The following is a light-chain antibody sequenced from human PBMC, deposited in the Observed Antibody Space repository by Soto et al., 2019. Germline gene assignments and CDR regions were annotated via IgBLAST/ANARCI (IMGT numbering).Light chain of an antibody. Sequence: QSALTQPASVSGSPGQSITISCTGTRSDVGGYDYVSWYQQRPGKAPKLIIYEVSNRPSGVSNRFSGSKSGNTASLTVSGLQAEDGGDYYCKSYTSIDTYVFGSGTKVTVL. J-gene: IGLJ1*01. CDR3: KSYTSIDTYV. CDR2: EVS. V-gene: IGLV2-14*01. CDR1: RSDVGGYDY.